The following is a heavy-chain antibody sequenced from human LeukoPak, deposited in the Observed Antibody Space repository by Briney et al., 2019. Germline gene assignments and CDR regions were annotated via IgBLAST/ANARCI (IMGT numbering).Heavy chain of an antibody. J-gene: IGHJ4*02. D-gene: IGHD3-10*01. CDR1: GGSFGSGDYY. CDR2: IHNTGNA. V-gene: IGHV4-30-4*08. CDR3: AREGDGSLKFDY. Sequence: SETLSLTCTVSGGSFGSGDYYWSWVRQPPGKGLEWIGYIHNTGNAYYNPSLKSRVTVSIDTSRNQFSLKVTSVTAADTAVYYCAREGDGSLKFDYWGQGTLVTVSS.